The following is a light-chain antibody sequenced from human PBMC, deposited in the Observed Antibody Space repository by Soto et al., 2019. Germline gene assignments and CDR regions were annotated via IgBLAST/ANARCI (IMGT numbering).Light chain of an antibody. CDR3: QQLNSYPWT. Sequence: DIHLTQSPSFLSASVGDRVTITCRASQGISSYLAWYQQKPGKAPKLLIYAASTLQSGVPSRFSGSGSGTGFTLTISSLQPEDFATYYCQQLNSYPWTFGQGTKVDIK. V-gene: IGKV1-9*01. CDR1: QGISSY. CDR2: AAS. J-gene: IGKJ1*01.